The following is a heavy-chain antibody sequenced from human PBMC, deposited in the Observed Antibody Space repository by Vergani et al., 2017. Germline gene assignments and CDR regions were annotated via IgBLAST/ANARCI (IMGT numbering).Heavy chain of an antibody. Sequence: QVQLVQSGAEVKKPGASVKVSCKASGYTFTSYGISWVRQAPGQGLEWMGGISAYNGNTNYAQKLQGRVTMTTDTSTSTAYMELRSLRSDDTAVYYCARDLRGTDYDFWSGPYYYYYYGMDVWGQGTTVTVSS. D-gene: IGHD3-3*01. V-gene: IGHV1-18*04. CDR1: GYTFTSYG. CDR3: ARDLRGTDYDFWSGPYYYYYYGMDV. CDR2: ISAYNGNT. J-gene: IGHJ6*02.